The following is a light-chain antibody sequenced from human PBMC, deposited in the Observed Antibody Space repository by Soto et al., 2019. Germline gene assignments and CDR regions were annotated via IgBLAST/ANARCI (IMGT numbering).Light chain of an antibody. CDR1: QSIGDL. CDR2: KAS. V-gene: IGKV1-5*03. J-gene: IGKJ1*01. CDR3: QHYSAFSVT. Sequence: DIQMTQSPSTLSASVEDRVTITCRASQSIGDLLAWYQQKPGEAPKLLIYKASYLESGVPSRFSGSGSGTEFTLTIGRLQPDDLATYYCQHYSAFSVTVGQGTKVEIK.